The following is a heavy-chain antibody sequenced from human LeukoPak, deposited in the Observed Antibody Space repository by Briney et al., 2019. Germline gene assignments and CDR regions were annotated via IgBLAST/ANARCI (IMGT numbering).Heavy chain of an antibody. Sequence: GGSLRLSCAASGFIFSSYSMNWVRQAPGKGLEWISYISYSSSTIYYADSVKGRFTISRDNAKNSLYLQMNSLRVEDTAVYYCAGLRFLEWLLYYGLEEDYWGQGTLVTVSS. D-gene: IGHD3-3*01. CDR3: AGLRFLEWLLYYGLEEDY. CDR1: GFIFSSYS. CDR2: ISYSSSTI. J-gene: IGHJ4*02. V-gene: IGHV3-48*01.